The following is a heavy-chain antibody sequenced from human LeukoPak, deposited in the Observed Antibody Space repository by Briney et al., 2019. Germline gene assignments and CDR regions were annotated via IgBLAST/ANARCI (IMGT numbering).Heavy chain of an antibody. Sequence: PGGSLRLSCAASGFTFDDYGMSWVRQAPGKGLEWVSGINWNGGSPVCADSVKGRFTISRDNAKNSLYLQMNSLRAEDTALYYCARVYYYDSSGYYYFDYWGQGTLVTVSS. CDR2: INWNGGSP. D-gene: IGHD3-22*01. J-gene: IGHJ4*02. V-gene: IGHV3-20*04. CDR3: ARVYYYDSSGYYYFDY. CDR1: GFTFDDYG.